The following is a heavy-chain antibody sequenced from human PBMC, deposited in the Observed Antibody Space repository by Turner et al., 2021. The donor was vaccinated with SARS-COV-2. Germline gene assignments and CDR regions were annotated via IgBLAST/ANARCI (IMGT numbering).Heavy chain of an antibody. CDR1: GGSISSSSYY. CDR3: ARRRFMSGYSFDY. Sequence: QLQLQESGPGQVNPSETLSLTCTVSGGSISSSSYYWGWIRQPPGKGLEWIGSIYYSGSTYYNPSLKSRVTISVDTSKNQFSLKLSSVTAADTAVYYCARRRFMSGYSFDYWGQGTLVTVSS. CDR2: IYYSGST. D-gene: IGHD3-3*01. J-gene: IGHJ4*02. V-gene: IGHV4-39*01.